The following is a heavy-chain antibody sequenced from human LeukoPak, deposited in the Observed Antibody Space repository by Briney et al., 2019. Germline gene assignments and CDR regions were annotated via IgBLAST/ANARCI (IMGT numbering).Heavy chain of an antibody. V-gene: IGHV3-21*01. Sequence: GGSLRLSCAASGFTFSSYSMNWVRQAPGKGLEWVSSISSSSSYIYYADSVKGRFTISRDNAKNSLYLQMNTLRAEDTAVYYCASPLSSRGYSGYDPNGDFDYWGQGTLVTVSS. CDR3: ASPLSSRGYSGYDPNGDFDY. J-gene: IGHJ4*02. D-gene: IGHD5-12*01. CDR1: GFTFSSYS. CDR2: ISSSSSYI.